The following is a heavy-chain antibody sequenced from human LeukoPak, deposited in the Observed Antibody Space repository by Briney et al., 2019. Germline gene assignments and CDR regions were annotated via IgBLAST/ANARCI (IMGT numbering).Heavy chain of an antibody. D-gene: IGHD3-10*01. CDR3: ARLTMVRGVIMGYYYYGMDV. CDR1: GYTFTSYD. V-gene: IGHV1-8*01. J-gene: IGHJ6*02. Sequence: GASVKVSCKASGYTFTSYDINWVRQATGQGLEWMGWMNPNSGNTGYAQKFQGRVTMTRNTSISTAYMELSSLRSEDTAVYYCARLTMVRGVIMGYYYYGMDVWGQGTTVTVSS. CDR2: MNPNSGNT.